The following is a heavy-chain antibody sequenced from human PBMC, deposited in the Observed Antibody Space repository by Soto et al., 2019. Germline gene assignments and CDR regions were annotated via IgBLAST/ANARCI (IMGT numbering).Heavy chain of an antibody. CDR3: AKGSTYSGYDTYYFDY. CDR1: GFTLINFA. Sequence: PGGSLRLSCAASGFTLINFAMSWVRQAPGKGLEWVSAISGSGGNTYYADSVRGRFTISRDNSNNTLYLQMNSLRAEDTAVYYCAKGSTYSGYDTYYFDYWGQGTLVTVSS. D-gene: IGHD5-12*01. J-gene: IGHJ4*02. V-gene: IGHV3-23*01. CDR2: ISGSGGNT.